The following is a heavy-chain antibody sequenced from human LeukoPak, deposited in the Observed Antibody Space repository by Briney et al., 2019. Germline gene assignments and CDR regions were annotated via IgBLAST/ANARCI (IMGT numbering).Heavy chain of an antibody. CDR2: IRYDGSNK. D-gene: IGHD3-22*01. V-gene: IGHV3-30*02. CDR3: AKDLPYYYDSSGYY. CDR1: GFTFSSYG. J-gene: IGHJ4*02. Sequence: GGSLRLSCAASGFTFSSYGMHWVRQAPGKGLGWVAFIRYDGSNKYYADSVKGRFTISRDNSKNTLYLQMNSLRAEDTAVYYCAKDLPYYYDSSGYYWGQRTLVTVSS.